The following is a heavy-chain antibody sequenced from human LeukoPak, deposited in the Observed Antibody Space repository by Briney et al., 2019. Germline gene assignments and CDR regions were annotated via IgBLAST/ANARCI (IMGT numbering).Heavy chain of an antibody. CDR1: GYTFTGYL. V-gene: IGHV1-2*02. CDR2: ISPNSGDT. J-gene: IGHJ4*02. CDR3: ARDSYGGNWSLGY. Sequence: ASVKVSCKASGYTFTGYLMHWVRQAPGQGLEWMGWISPNSGDTKYAQNFQGRVTMTRDTSISTAYMELSRLTSDDTAVYYCARDSYGGNWSLGYWGQGTLVTVSS. D-gene: IGHD4-23*01.